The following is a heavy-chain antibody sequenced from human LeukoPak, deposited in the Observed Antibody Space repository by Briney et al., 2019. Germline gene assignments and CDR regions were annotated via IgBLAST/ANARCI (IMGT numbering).Heavy chain of an antibody. CDR1: GFTVSSNY. CDR2: IYSAGST. V-gene: IGHV3-53*01. J-gene: IGHJ4*02. Sequence: GGSLRLSCAASGFTVSSNYMSWVRQAPGKGLEWVSVIYSAGSTYYADSVKGRFTISRDNSKNTLYLQMNSLRAEDTAVYYCARVDYGDALFDYWGQGTLVTVSS. D-gene: IGHD4-17*01. CDR3: ARVDYGDALFDY.